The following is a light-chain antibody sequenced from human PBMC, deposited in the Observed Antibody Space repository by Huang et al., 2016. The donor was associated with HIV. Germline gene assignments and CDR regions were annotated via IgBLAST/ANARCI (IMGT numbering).Light chain of an antibody. J-gene: IGKJ1*01. CDR3: QQYGTSPWT. V-gene: IGKV3-20*01. CDR1: QSVSNYY. Sequence: EIVLTQSPGTLSLSPGERATLSCRASQSVSNYYLAWYQQSPGQAPRLLIYGASSRATGIPDRFSGSGSGTDFTLIVSRLEPEDFAVYYCQQYGTSPWTFGQGTKVEIK. CDR2: GAS.